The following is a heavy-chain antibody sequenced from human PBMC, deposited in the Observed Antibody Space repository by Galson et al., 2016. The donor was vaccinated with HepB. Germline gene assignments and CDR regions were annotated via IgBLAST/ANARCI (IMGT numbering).Heavy chain of an antibody. Sequence: SEFTVSNNYMSWVRQAPGKGPEWVSLIYSGGNTRYADSVKGRFTISRDNSKNTVYLQMNSLRAEDTAVYYCSTLNPASPYFDYWGQGTLVTVSS. CDR2: IYSGGNT. V-gene: IGHV3-53*01. J-gene: IGHJ4*02. CDR3: STLNPASPYFDY. CDR1: EFTVSNNY.